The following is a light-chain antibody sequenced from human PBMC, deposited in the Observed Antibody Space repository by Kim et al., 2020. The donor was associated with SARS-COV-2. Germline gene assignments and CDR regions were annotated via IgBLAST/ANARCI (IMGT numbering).Light chain of an antibody. CDR2: RSN. CDR1: SSNIESNY. CDR3: AAWDDSLSGRV. Sequence: ELTQPPSASGTPGQRVTISCSGSSSNIESNYVYWYQQVPGTAPKVLIYRSNQRPSGVPDRFSGSKSGTSASLAISGLLSKDEADYYCAAWDDSLSGRVFGGGTQLTV. J-gene: IGLJ7*01. V-gene: IGLV1-47*01.